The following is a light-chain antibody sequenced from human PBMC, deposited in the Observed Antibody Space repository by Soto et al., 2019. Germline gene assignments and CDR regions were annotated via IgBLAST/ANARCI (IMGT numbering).Light chain of an antibody. V-gene: IGKV1-5*01. J-gene: IGKJ1*01. CDR1: QSISSW. Sequence: DIQMTQSPSTLSASVGDRVTITCRASQSISSWLAWYQQKPGKAPKLLIYDASSVESGVPSRFSGSGSGTEFTLTISSLQRDDFATYYCQQYNSYSTFGQGTKVEIK. CDR2: DAS. CDR3: QQYNSYST.